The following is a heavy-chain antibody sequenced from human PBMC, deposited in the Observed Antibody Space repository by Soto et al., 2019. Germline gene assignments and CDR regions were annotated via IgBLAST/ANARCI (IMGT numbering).Heavy chain of an antibody. CDR3: ARDYPSLDF. Sequence: EVQLVESGGGLVKPGGSLRLSCAASGFIFGTYSMNWVRQAPGKGLEWVSSISGGSSYIYYADSVKGRFTISRDNAKNSLFLQMNSLRAEDTAVYYCARDYPSLDFWGLGTLVTVSS. V-gene: IGHV3-21*01. CDR1: GFIFGTYS. J-gene: IGHJ4*02. D-gene: IGHD3-10*01. CDR2: ISGGSSYI.